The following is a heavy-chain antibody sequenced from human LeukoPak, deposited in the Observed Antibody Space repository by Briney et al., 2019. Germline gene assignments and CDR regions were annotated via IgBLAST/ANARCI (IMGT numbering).Heavy chain of an antibody. CDR3: ARVMEAGYCSGGSCYHQPGYFDY. Sequence: GGSLRLSCAASGFTFSSYWMSWVREAPGKGLECVANIKQDGSEKYYVDSVKGRFTISRDNAKNSLYLQMNSLRAEDTAVYYCARVMEAGYCSGGSCYHQPGYFDYWGQGTLVTVSS. CDR1: GFTFSSYW. D-gene: IGHD2-15*01. CDR2: IKQDGSEK. V-gene: IGHV3-7*04. J-gene: IGHJ4*02.